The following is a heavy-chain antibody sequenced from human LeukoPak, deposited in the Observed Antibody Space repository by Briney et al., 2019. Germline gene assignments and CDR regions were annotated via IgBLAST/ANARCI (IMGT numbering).Heavy chain of an antibody. Sequence: PGGSLRLSCVAPGFNFGNYAMSWVRQAPGKGLEWVSGVSDGGGSTHYADSVKGRFTISRDTSKNTLYLQMNSLRVEDTAIYFCATGGYSGLFLFNYWGQGTLVTVSS. D-gene: IGHD1-26*01. J-gene: IGHJ4*02. CDR3: ATGGYSGLFLFNY. V-gene: IGHV3-23*01. CDR1: GFNFGNYA. CDR2: VSDGGGST.